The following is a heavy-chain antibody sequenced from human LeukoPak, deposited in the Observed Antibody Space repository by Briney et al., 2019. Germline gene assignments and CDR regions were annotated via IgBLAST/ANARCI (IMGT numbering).Heavy chain of an antibody. J-gene: IGHJ4*02. CDR1: GFSLSASGVG. D-gene: IGHD7-27*01. CDR3: ARTKEELGMTEGNLDY. CDR2: IYWNNDK. V-gene: IGHV2-5*01. Sequence: SGPTLVEPTQTLTLTCSFSGFSLSASGVGVGWIRQPPGKALEWLAHIYWNNDKRYSPSLKSRLTITKDTSKNQVVLTMSNMHPVDAATYYCARTKEELGMTEGNLDYWGQGTLVTVSS.